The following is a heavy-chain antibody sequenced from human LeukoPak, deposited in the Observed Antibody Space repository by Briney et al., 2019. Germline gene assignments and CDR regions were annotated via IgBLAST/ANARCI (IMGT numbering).Heavy chain of an antibody. Sequence: QPGGSLRLSCAASGFTSSDHYMDWVRQAPEKGLEWVGRIRNKANSYTTEYAASVKGRFTISRDDSKNSLYLQMNSLKCEDTAVYHCAREWDSGSYYLGYFDYWGQGTLVTVSS. J-gene: IGHJ4*02. V-gene: IGHV3-72*01. CDR1: GFTSSDHY. D-gene: IGHD1-26*01. CDR3: AREWDSGSYYLGYFDY. CDR2: IRNKANSYTT.